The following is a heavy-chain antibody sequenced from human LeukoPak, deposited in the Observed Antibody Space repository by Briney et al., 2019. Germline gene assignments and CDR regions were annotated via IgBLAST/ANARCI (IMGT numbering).Heavy chain of an antibody. V-gene: IGHV4-34*01. D-gene: IGHD6-13*01. CDR3: ARLAQLTPYYYYYGMDV. Sequence: SETLSLTCAVYGGSFSGYYWSWIRQPPGKGLEGIGEINHSGSTNYNPSLKSRVTISVDTSKNQFSLKLSSVTAADTAVYYCARLAQLTPYYYYYGMDVWGKGTTVTVSS. CDR2: INHSGST. J-gene: IGHJ6*04. CDR1: GGSFSGYY.